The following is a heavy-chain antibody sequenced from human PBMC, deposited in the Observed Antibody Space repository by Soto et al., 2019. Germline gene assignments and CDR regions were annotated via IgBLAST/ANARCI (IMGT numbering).Heavy chain of an antibody. D-gene: IGHD2-15*01. CDR2: MNPNSGNT. V-gene: IGHV1-8*01. J-gene: IGHJ6*02. CDR3: AASPERVEAIYGMDV. CDR1: GYTFTSYD. Sequence: QVQLVQSGAEVKKPGASVKVSCKASGYTFTSYDINWVRQATGQGLEWMGWMNPNSGNTGYAQKCQGRVNMXXRXYXXQAYMELSSLRSEDTAVYYCAASPERVEAIYGMDVWGQGPTVTVSS.